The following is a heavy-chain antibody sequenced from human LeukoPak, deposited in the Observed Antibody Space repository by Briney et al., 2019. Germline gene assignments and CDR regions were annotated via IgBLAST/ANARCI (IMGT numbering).Heavy chain of an antibody. Sequence: GGSLRLSCVASGFSFSTSGVHWVRQSPGKGLDWVAFIRNDGNKKNYAESVKGRFTISRDNSRNTLYLQMDSLSAEDTAVYYCARDRGSIAARFSLGKGYYYYMDVWGKGTTVTVSS. J-gene: IGHJ6*03. CDR3: ARDRGSIAARFSLGKGYYYYMDV. D-gene: IGHD6-6*01. CDR2: IRNDGNKK. CDR1: GFSFSTSG. V-gene: IGHV3-30*02.